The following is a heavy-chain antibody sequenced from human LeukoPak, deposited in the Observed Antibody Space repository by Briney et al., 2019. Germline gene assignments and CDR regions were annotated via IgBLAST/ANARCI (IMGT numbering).Heavy chain of an antibody. CDR3: ARHDLLGILDY. CDR2: IYYSGST. D-gene: IGHD7-27*01. V-gene: IGHV4-59*08. CDR1: GGSISSYY. Sequence: PSETLSLTCTVSGGSISSYYWSWIRQPPGKGLEWIGYIYYSGSTNYNPSLKSRVTISVDTSKNQFSLKLSSVTAADTAVYYCARHDLLGILDYWGQGTLVTVSS. J-gene: IGHJ4*02.